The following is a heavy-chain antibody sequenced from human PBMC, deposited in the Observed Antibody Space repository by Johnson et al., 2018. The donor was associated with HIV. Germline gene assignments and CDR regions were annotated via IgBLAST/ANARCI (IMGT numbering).Heavy chain of an antibody. D-gene: IGHD2-15*01. J-gene: IGHJ3*02. Sequence: QMQLVESGGGLVKPGGSLRLSCAASGFTFSSYGMHWVRQAPGKGLEWVAVISYDGSNKYYADSVKGRFTISRDNSKNTLYLQINSLRAEDTAVYYCAKNGGVGGGSSNGAFDIWGQGTMVTVSS. CDR1: GFTFSSYG. CDR3: AKNGGVGGGSSNGAFDI. V-gene: IGHV3-30*18. CDR2: ISYDGSNK.